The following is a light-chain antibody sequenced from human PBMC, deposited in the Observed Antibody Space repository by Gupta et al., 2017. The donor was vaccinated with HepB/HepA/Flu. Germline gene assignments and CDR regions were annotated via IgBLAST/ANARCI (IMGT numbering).Light chain of an antibody. CDR2: RNN. Sequence: SVLTQPPSASGTPGQRVTIPCSGSSSNIGSNYVYWYQQLPGTAPKLLIYRNNQRPSGVPDRFSGSKSGTSASLAISGLRSEDEADYYCAAWDDSLSAWVFGGGTKLTVL. CDR1: SSNIGSNY. J-gene: IGLJ3*02. CDR3: AAWDDSLSAWV. V-gene: IGLV1-47*01.